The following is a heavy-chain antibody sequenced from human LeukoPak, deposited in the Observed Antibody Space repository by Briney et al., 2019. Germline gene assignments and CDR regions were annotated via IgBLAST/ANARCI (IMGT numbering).Heavy chain of an antibody. Sequence: ASVKVSYTDAGYRFTEYYLQWVRQAPGQGVEGMGWINPNSGFTNYPQKFQGRVTMTRDTSISTAYMELSRLRSDDTAVYYCARLADCTSSTCRSFDFWGQGTLVTVSS. D-gene: IGHD2-2*01. J-gene: IGHJ4*02. CDR3: ARLADCTSSTCRSFDF. CDR2: INPNSGFT. CDR1: GYRFTEYY. V-gene: IGHV1-2*02.